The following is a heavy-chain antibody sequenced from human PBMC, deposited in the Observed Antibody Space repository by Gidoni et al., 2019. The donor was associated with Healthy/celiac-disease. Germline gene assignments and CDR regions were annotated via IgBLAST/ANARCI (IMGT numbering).Heavy chain of an antibody. D-gene: IGHD3-3*01. CDR2: ISAYNGNT. CDR3: ARDPGPPANVLRFLEWLLGFDY. CDR1: GYTFTSSG. V-gene: IGHV1-18*01. Sequence: QVQLVQSGAEVKKPGASVKVSCKASGYTFTSSGISWVRQAPGQGLEWMGWISAYNGNTNYAQKLQGRVTMTTDTSTSTAYMELRSLRSDDTAVYYCARDPGPPANVLRFLEWLLGFDYWGQGTLVTVSS. J-gene: IGHJ4*02.